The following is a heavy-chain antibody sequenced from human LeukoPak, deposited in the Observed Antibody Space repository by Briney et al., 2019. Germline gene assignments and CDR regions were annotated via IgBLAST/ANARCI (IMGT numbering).Heavy chain of an antibody. V-gene: IGHV3-23*01. CDR1: GLTISSNA. CDR3: AKDAVAPGSGGDYFDY. D-gene: IGHD3-10*01. Sequence: PGGSQRLSCAASGLTISSNAMSWVRQAPGKGLEWVSVMTANGGRTYYADSVKGRFTISRDNSKNTLSLQMNSLRADDTAVYYCAKDAVAPGSGGDYFDYWGQGTLVTVSS. CDR2: MTANGGRT. J-gene: IGHJ4*02.